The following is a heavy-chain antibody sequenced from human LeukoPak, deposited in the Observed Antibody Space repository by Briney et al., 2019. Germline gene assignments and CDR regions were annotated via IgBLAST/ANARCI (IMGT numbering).Heavy chain of an antibody. D-gene: IGHD6-13*01. V-gene: IGHV3-23*01. CDR1: GFTFSGYA. J-gene: IGHJ4*02. CDR3: AKGIAAAGTRHYFDY. Sequence: HPGGSLRLSCAASGFTFSGYAMSWVRQAPGKGLEWVSTISASGGSTYYADSVKGRFTISRDNSKNTLYLQMNSLRAEDTAIYYCAKGIAAAGTRHYFDYWGQGTLVTVSS. CDR2: ISASGGST.